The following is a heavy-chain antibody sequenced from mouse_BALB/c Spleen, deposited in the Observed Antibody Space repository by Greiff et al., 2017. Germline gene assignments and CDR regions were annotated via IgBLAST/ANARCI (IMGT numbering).Heavy chain of an antibody. CDR2: IDPANGNT. V-gene: IGHV14-3*02. Sequence: EVMLVESGAELVKPGASVKLSCTASGFNIKDTYMHWVKQRPEQGLEWIGRIDPANGNTKYDPKFQGKATITADTSSNTAYLQLSSLTSEDTAVYYCARSPYGSSYVRDYWGQGTTLTVSS. J-gene: IGHJ2*01. CDR1: GFNIKDTY. D-gene: IGHD1-1*01. CDR3: ARSPYGSSYVRDY.